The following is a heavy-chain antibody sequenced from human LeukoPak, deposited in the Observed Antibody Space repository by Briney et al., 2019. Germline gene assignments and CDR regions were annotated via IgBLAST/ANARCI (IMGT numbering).Heavy chain of an antibody. CDR1: GFTFSTYA. CDR2: ITSSGSNT. J-gene: IGHJ4*02. CDR3: AKRPGYSSSWYFDY. D-gene: IGHD6-13*01. V-gene: IGHV3-23*01. Sequence: GGSLRLSCAASGFTFSTYAMSWVRQAPGKGLEWVSAITSSGSNTFYANSVKGRFTISRDNSKNTLYLQMKSLRAEDTAVYYCAKRPGYSSSWYFDYWGQGTLVTVSS.